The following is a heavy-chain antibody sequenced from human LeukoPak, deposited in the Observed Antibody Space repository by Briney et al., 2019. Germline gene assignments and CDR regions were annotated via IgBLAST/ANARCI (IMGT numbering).Heavy chain of an antibody. D-gene: IGHD3-10*01. J-gene: IGHJ6*03. CDR2: IYYSGST. Sequence: SETLSLTCTVSGGSISSNYWSWIRQPPGKGLEWIGYIYYSGSTNYNPSLKSRVTISVDTSKNQFSLKLSSVTTADTAVYYCARAGGTGGIYYYYMDVWGKGTTVTVSS. V-gene: IGHV4-59*01. CDR3: ARAGGTGGIYYYYMDV. CDR1: GGSISSNY.